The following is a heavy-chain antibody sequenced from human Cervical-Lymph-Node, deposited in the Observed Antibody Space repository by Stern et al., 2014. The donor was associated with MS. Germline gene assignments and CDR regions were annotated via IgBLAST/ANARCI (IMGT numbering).Heavy chain of an antibody. Sequence: VQLVESGGAVVQPGRSLRLSCAASGFTFSSYGMHWVRQAPGKGLELWTVISYDGNHKYYAASVKGRFTISRDNSKNTLHLQMNSVTPDDTAIYYCARDYEDTSMLFDHWGQGTLVTVSS. CDR3: ARDYEDTSMLFDH. D-gene: IGHD2-8*01. V-gene: IGHV3-30*03. J-gene: IGHJ4*02. CDR2: ISYDGNHK. CDR1: GFTFSSYG.